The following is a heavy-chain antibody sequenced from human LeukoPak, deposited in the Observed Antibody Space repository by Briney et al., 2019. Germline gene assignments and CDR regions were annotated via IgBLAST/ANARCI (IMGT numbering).Heavy chain of an antibody. J-gene: IGHJ3*02. CDR2: IYYSGST. CDR1: GGSISSYY. CDR3: ARQLIGDAFDI. V-gene: IGHV4-59*08. Sequence: PSETLSLTCTVSGGSISSYYWSWIRQPPGKGLEWIGYIYYSGSTNYNPSLKSRVTISVDTSKNQLSLKLSSVTAADTAVYYCARQLIGDAFDIWGQGTMVTVSS.